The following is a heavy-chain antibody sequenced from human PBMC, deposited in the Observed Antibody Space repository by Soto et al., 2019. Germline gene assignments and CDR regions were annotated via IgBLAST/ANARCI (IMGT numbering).Heavy chain of an antibody. CDR2: IIPILGIA. V-gene: IGHV1-69*04. CDR1: GGTFSSYT. Sequence: ASVKVSCKASGGTFSSYTISWVRQAPGQGLEWMGMIIPILGIANYAQKFQGRVTITADKSTSTAYMELSSLRSEDTAVYYCARDGVDGIQDAFDIWGQGTMVTVSS. CDR3: ARDGVDGIQDAFDI. D-gene: IGHD1-1*01. J-gene: IGHJ3*02.